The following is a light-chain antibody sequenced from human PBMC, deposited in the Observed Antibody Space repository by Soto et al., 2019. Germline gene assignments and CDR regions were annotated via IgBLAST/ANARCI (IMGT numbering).Light chain of an antibody. CDR2: EGN. V-gene: IGLV2-23*01. CDR3: CSYAGQRVV. J-gene: IGLJ2*01. Sequence: QSALTQPASVSGSPGQSITISCTYTLVSSYQQHPGKAPKLMIYEGNKRPSGVSNRFSGSKSGNTASLTISGLQAEDEADYYCCSYAGQRVVFGGGTKLTVL. CDR1: TL.